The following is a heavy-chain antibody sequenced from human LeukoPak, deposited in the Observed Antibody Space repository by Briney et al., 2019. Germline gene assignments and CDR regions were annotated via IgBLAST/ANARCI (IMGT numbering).Heavy chain of an antibody. CDR1: GFTFSDYQ. D-gene: IGHD6-13*01. Sequence: GGSLRLSSAASGFTFSDYQMSWSRQAPGKGLEWVSYISSTSSHTDYADSVKGRFTISRDNAKNSLYLQMNSLRAEDTAVYYCAVTWGSTWYYFDYRGQGALVTVSS. CDR3: AVTWGSTWYYFDY. V-gene: IGHV3-11*03. CDR2: ISSTSSHT. J-gene: IGHJ4*02.